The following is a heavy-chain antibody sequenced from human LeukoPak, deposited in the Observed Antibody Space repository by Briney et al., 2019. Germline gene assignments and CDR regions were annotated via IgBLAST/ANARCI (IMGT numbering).Heavy chain of an antibody. CDR1: GYSISSGYY. D-gene: IGHD3-10*01. Sequence: ETLSLTCTVSGYSISSGYYWGWIRQPPGKGLEWVSGINWNGGSTGYADSVKGRFTISRDNAKNSLYLQMNSLRAEDTALYYCAKSSVRGDRLWFGELSLYYFDYWGQGTLVTVSS. CDR3: AKSSVRGDRLWFGELSLYYFDY. CDR2: INWNGGST. V-gene: IGHV3-20*04. J-gene: IGHJ4*02.